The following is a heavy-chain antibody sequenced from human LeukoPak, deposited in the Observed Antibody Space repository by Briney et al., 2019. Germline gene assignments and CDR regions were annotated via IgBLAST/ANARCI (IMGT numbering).Heavy chain of an antibody. CDR1: GFTFSTRG. V-gene: IGHV3-30*02. CDR2: IRYDGINK. CDR3: ARESWLRSFDY. D-gene: IGHD5-12*01. J-gene: IGHJ4*02. Sequence: GGSLRLSCAASGFTFSTRGMHWVRQAPGKRLEWVAFIRYDGINKYYADSVKGRFTISRDSFKNTLYLQMNSLRPEDTAVYYCARESWLRSFDYWGQGTLVTVSS.